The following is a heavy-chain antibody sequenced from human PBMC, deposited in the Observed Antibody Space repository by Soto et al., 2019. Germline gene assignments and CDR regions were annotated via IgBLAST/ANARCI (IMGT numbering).Heavy chain of an antibody. CDR2: ISGSGVST. D-gene: IGHD3-10*01. CDR1: GFTFSSYA. CDR3: AKDHRIWGRLVEYMDV. J-gene: IGHJ6*02. Sequence: GGSLRLSCAASGFTFSSYALGWVRQAPGRGLECVSAISGSGVSTFYADSVKGRFTISRDTSKNTLYLQMNTLTAEDTAVYYCAKDHRIWGRLVEYMDVWGQGTTVTAP. V-gene: IGHV3-23*01.